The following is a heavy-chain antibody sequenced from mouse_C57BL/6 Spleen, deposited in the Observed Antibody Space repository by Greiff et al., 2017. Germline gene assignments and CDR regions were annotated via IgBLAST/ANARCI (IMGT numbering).Heavy chain of an antibody. CDR3: ARGGSRYAMDY. J-gene: IGHJ4*01. CDR1: GYTFTSYW. CDR2: IYPGSGST. V-gene: IGHV1-55*01. Sequence: QVQLQQPGAELVKPGASVKMSCKASGYTFTSYWITWVKQRPGQGLEWIGDIYPGSGSTNYNEQFKSKATLTVDTSSSTAYMQLSSLTSEDSAVXYCARGGSRYAMDYWGQGTSVTVSS. D-gene: IGHD1-1*01.